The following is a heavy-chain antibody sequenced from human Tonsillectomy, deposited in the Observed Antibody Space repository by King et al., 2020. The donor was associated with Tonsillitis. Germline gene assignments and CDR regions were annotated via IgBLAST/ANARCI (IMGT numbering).Heavy chain of an antibody. J-gene: IGHJ5*02. CDR1: GYTFTDYY. CDR3: ARDLCTTSCFAGWVDP. CDR2: INPNSGGT. Sequence: QLVQSGAEVKKPGASVKVSCKASGYTFTDYYIHWVRQAPGQGLEWLGWINPNSGGTDYAQKFQGRVTITRDTSISTAYMELSRLRSDDTAVYYCARDLCTTSCFAGWVDPWGQGTLVPVSS. D-gene: IGHD2-2*01. V-gene: IGHV1-2*02.